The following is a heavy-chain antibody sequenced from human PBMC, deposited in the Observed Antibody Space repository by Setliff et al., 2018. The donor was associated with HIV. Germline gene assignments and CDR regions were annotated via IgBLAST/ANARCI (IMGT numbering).Heavy chain of an antibody. CDR2: IANGINT. CDR3: ALRQRGGLVGAGNAFDI. CDR1: GFSFSNYA. J-gene: IGHJ3*02. V-gene: IGHV3-23*01. Sequence: GGSLRLSCAASGFSFSNYAMTWVRQAPGKGLEWVSTIANGINTYYADSVRGRFTISRDNSKNTLYLQMNSLRAEDTAKYYCALRQRGGLVGAGNAFDIWGQGTVVTVSS. D-gene: IGHD1-26*01.